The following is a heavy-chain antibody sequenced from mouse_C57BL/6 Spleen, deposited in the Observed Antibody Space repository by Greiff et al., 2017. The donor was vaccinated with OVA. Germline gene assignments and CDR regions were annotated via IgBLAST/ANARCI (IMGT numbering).Heavy chain of an antibody. CDR2: IYPYNDGT. V-gene: IGHV1-14*01. D-gene: IGHD1-1*01. Sequence: QLQESGPELVKPGASVKMSCKASGYTFTSYVMHWVKQKPGQGLEWIGYIYPYNDGTKYNEKFKGKATLTSDKSSSTAYMELSSLTSEDSAVYYCAKGGYYYGPGYWGQGTTLTVSS. CDR3: AKGGYYYGPGY. CDR1: GYTFTSYV. J-gene: IGHJ2*01.